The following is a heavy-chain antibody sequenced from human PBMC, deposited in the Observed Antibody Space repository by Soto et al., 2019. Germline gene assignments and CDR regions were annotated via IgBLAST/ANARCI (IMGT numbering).Heavy chain of an antibody. Sequence: ASVKVSCKASGYAFTSYAMHWVRQATGQRLEWMGWINAGNGNTKYSQKFQGRVTITRDTSASTAYMELSSLRSEDTAVYYCAREESYGDYVPSFDYWGQGTLVTVSS. CDR3: AREESYGDYVPSFDY. D-gene: IGHD4-17*01. CDR1: GYAFTSYA. J-gene: IGHJ4*02. V-gene: IGHV1-3*01. CDR2: INAGNGNT.